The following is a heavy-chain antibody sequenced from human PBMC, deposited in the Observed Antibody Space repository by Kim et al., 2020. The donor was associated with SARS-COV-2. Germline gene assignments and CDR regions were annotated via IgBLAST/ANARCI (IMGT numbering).Heavy chain of an antibody. V-gene: IGHV4-59*01. D-gene: IGHD3-10*01. CDR3: ARDQPWFGSGGMDV. CDR1: GGSISSYY. J-gene: IGHJ6*02. Sequence: SETLSLTCTVSGGSISSYYWSWIRQPPGKGLEWIGYIYYSGSTNYNPSLKSRVTISVDTSKNQFSLKLSSVTAADTAVYYCARDQPWFGSGGMDVWGQGTTVTVSS. CDR2: IYYSGST.